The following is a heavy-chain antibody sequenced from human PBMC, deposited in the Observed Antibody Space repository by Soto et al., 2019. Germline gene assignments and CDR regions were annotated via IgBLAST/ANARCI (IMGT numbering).Heavy chain of an antibody. CDR2: ISGGGDNT. CDR3: AKERLATGFDY. J-gene: IGHJ4*02. V-gene: IGHV3-23*01. CDR1: GFTFSNYA. Sequence: EVQLLDSGGGLVQPGGSLRLSCEASGFTFSNYAMNWVRQAPGKGLEWVLGISGGGDNTYYADSVKGRFTISRDNSKNTVFLQMNSLRAEDTAVYYCAKERLATGFDYWGQETRVTVP.